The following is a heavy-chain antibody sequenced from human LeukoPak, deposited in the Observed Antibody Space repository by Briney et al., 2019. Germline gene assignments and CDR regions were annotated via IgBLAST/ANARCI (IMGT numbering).Heavy chain of an antibody. Sequence: GGSLRPSCPASGLTSRTNWMSWVRQVPGKGLEWVANIRPDGGERYYGDSLKGRFTISRDNDKNSLYLQMNFLRADDTAIYYCTRQGDWNFEFWGQGTLVTVSS. D-gene: IGHD3/OR15-3a*01. CDR3: TRQGDWNFEF. CDR1: GLTSRTNW. V-gene: IGHV3-7*03. CDR2: IRPDGGER. J-gene: IGHJ4*02.